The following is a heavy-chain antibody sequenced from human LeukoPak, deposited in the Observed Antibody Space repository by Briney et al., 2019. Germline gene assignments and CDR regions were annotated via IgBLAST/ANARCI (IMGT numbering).Heavy chain of an antibody. V-gene: IGHV3-73*01. CDR1: GFTFTSYS. J-gene: IGHJ4*02. CDR2: IRSKADNYAT. Sequence: GGSLRLSCAASGFTFTSYSMNWVRQASGKGLEWVGRIRSKADNYATAYAASVQGRCTISRDDSKNTAYLQLNSLKTEDTAVYYCTQSNYWGQGALVTVSS. CDR3: TQSNY.